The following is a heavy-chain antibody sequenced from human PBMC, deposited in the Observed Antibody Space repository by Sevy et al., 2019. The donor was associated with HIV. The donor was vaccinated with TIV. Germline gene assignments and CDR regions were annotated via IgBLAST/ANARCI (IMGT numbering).Heavy chain of an antibody. CDR3: ARDKTYYYDTSGWEAFDY. D-gene: IGHD3-22*01. CDR2: ISFDGSNK. J-gene: IGHJ4*02. Sequence: AGSLRLSCAASGFTFTSYSMHWVRQAPGKGLEWVAVISFDGSNKYYTDSVKGRFTISRDISKNTLYLQMNSLRAEDTAVNYCARDKTYYYDTSGWEAFDYWGQGTLVTVSS. CDR1: GFTFTSYS. V-gene: IGHV3-30*04.